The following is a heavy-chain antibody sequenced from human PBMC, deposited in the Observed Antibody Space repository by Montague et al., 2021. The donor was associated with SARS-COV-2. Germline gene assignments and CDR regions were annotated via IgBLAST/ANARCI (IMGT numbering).Heavy chain of an antibody. Sequence: SLKLSCAGSGFTFGDYAISWIRQTPGKGLEWVGFIRSKAYGGTTQYAASAEGKFTISRDDSKSIAYLQINSLKSDDTALYYAAVGLFYFDYWGQGALVTVSS. CDR3: AVGLFYFDY. CDR2: IRSKAYGGTT. V-gene: IGHV3-49*03. J-gene: IGHJ4*02. D-gene: IGHD6-13*01. CDR1: GFTFGDYA.